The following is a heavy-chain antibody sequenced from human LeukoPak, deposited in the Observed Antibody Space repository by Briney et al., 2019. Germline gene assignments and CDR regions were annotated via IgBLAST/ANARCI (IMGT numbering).Heavy chain of an antibody. CDR1: GFTFSSYS. CDR3: ARASGITMVRGALDG. V-gene: IGHV3-21*01. J-gene: IGHJ4*02. D-gene: IGHD3-10*01. CDR2: ISSSSSYI. Sequence: PGGSLRLSCAASGFTFSSYSMNWVRQGPGKGLEWVSSISSSSSYIYYADSVKGRFTISRDNAKNSLYLQMNSLRAEDTAVYYCARASGITMVRGALDGWGQGTLVTVSS.